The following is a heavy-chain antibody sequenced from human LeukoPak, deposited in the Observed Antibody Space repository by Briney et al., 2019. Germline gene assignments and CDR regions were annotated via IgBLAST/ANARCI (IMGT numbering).Heavy chain of an antibody. J-gene: IGHJ4*02. CDR1: GFTFSSYW. CDR3: ARDLLDRSGENY. V-gene: IGHV3-74*03. D-gene: IGHD3-22*01. Sequence: GGSLRLSCAASGFTFSSYWMHWVRQAPGKGLVWVSRINSDGSRTTYADSVKGRFTISRDNAKNTLYLQMNSLRAEDTAVYYCARDLLDRSGENYWGQGTLVTVYS. CDR2: INSDGSRT.